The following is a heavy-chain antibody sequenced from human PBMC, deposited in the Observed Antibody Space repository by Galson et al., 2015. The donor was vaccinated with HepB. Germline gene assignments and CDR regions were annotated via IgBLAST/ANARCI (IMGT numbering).Heavy chain of an antibody. V-gene: IGHV1-18*04. J-gene: IGHJ4*02. D-gene: IGHD6-19*01. CDR2: ISAYNGNT. Sequence: SVKVSCKASGYTFTSYGISWVRQAPGQGLEWMGWISAYNGNTNYAQKLQGRVTMTTDTSTSTAYMELRSLRSDDTAVYYCAISKQWLSPYYFDYWGQGTLVTVSS. CDR1: GYTFTSYG. CDR3: AISKQWLSPYYFDY.